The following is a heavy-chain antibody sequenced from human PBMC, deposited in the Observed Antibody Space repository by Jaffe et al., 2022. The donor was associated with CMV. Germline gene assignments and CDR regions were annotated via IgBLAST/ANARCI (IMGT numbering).Heavy chain of an antibody. V-gene: IGHV3-23*04. CDR3: AKGNYYDGSGYYFDF. CDR2: FSSSGGHT. J-gene: IGHJ4*02. D-gene: IGHD3-22*01. CDR1: GFNFSNFV. Sequence: EMELVESGGGLVQPGGSLRLSCAASGFNFSNFVMSWVRQAPGKGLEWVSSFSSSGGHTFYADSVKGRFTISRDNSKSTLYLQMNSLRAEDTAVYYCAKGNYYDGSGYYFDFWGQGDLVTVSS.